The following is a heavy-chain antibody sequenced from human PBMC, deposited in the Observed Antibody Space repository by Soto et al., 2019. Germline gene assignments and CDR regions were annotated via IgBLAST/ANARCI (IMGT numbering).Heavy chain of an antibody. D-gene: IGHD4-17*01. CDR2: INIDGSTI. Sequence: GCSLRLASAASGFTLNIYLMHWARQAPGKGLVWVSRINIDGSTISYADSVKGRFTISRDNAKNTLYLQMNSLRGEDAAVYYCARVRNGDWYFDYWGQGTLVTVSS. V-gene: IGHV3-74*01. CDR1: GFTLNIYL. CDR3: ARVRNGDWYFDY. J-gene: IGHJ4*02.